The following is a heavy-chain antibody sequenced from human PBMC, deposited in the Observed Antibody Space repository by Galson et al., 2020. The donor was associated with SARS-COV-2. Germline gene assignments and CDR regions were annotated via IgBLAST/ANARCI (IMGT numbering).Heavy chain of an antibody. J-gene: IGHJ4*02. CDR2: IYYSGST. V-gene: IGHV4-61*01. D-gene: IGHD3-22*01. Sequence: SQTLSLTCTVSGGSISSGSYNWSWIRQPPGKGLEWVGYIYYSGSTNYNPSLKSRVTISVDTSKNQFSLKLSSVTAADTAVYYCAANYYDSSGYYGFFDDWGQGTLVTVSS. CDR3: AANYYDSSGYYGFFDD. CDR1: GGSISSGSYN.